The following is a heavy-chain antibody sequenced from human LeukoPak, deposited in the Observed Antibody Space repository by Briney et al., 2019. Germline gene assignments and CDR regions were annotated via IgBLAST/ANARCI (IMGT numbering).Heavy chain of an antibody. D-gene: IGHD1-26*01. V-gene: IGHV4-4*02. Sequence: SETLSLTCAVSSGSISSSNWWSWVRQPPGKGLEWIREINHSGSTNYNPSLKSRVTISVDMSDNQFSLKLTSVTAADTAVYYCALGYNDIWELWGQGNMVTVSS. CDR2: INHSGST. J-gene: IGHJ4*02. CDR3: ALGYNDIWEL. CDR1: SGSISSSNW.